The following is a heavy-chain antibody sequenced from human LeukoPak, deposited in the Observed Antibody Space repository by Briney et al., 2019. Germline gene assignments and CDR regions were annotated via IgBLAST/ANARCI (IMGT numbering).Heavy chain of an antibody. D-gene: IGHD2-15*01. CDR2: INGDGSST. CDR1: GLTFSGYW. V-gene: IGHV3-74*01. CDR3: ARARNCSSGTCYKDY. J-gene: IGHJ4*02. Sequence: GGSLRLSCAASGLTFSGYWMHWVRQAPGKGLVWVSRINGDGSSTSYADSVKGRFTISRDNAKNTLYLQMNSLGAEDTAVYYCARARNCSSGTCYKDYWGQGTLVTVFS.